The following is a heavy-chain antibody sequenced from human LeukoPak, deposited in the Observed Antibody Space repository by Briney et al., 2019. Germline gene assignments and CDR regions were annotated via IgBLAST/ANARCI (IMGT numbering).Heavy chain of an antibody. J-gene: IGHJ5*02. Sequence: GGSLRLSCAASGFTFSSYNMNWVRQAPGKGLEWVSSISSSSSYIYYADSLKGRFTISRDNANNSLYLQMNTLRAEDTAMYYCAKDAQPRSRWFDPWGQGTLVTVSS. CDR3: AKDAQPRSRWFDP. D-gene: IGHD3-16*01. CDR2: ISSSSSYI. V-gene: IGHV3-21*04. CDR1: GFTFSSYN.